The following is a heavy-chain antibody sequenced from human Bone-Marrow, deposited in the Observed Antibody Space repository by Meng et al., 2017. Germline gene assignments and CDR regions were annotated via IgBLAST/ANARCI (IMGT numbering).Heavy chain of an antibody. CDR1: GLTLSDYY. D-gene: IGHD6-13*01. J-gene: IGHJ4*02. V-gene: IGHV3-11*04. CDR3: ARDFHYSRGFMWSSEIAAAGTGRDY. Sequence: GESLKISCVASGLTLSDYYMSWIRQAPGKGLEWVSYISSSGSGIYYADSVKGRFTISRDNAKNSLYLQMNSLRAEDTAVYYCARDFHYSRGFMWSSEIAAAGTGRDYWGQGTLVTVSS. CDR2: ISSSGSGI.